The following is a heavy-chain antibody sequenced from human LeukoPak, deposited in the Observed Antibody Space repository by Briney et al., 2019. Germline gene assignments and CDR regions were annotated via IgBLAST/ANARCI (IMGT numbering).Heavy chain of an antibody. Sequence: GESLKISCKGSGYSFTSYWIGWVRQMPGKGLEGMGIIYPGDSDTRYSPSFQGQVTISADKSISTAYLQWSSLKASDTAMYYCARQPGPRVAGKSPGHNGYFDYWGQGTLVTVSS. J-gene: IGHJ4*02. CDR2: IYPGDSDT. V-gene: IGHV5-51*01. D-gene: IGHD6-19*01. CDR1: GYSFTSYW. CDR3: ARQPGPRVAGKSPGHNGYFDY.